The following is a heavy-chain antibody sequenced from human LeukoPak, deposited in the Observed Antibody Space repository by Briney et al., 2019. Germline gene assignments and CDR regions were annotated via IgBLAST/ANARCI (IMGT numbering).Heavy chain of an antibody. Sequence: GGSLRLSCAASGFTFSSYSMLWVRQAPGKGLEWVSYISSSSSTIYYADSVKGRFTISRDNAKNSLYLQMNSLRAEDTAVYYCARVQDYVWGSYRPDKYYFDYWGQGTLVTVSS. J-gene: IGHJ4*02. CDR1: GFTFSSYS. D-gene: IGHD3-16*02. V-gene: IGHV3-48*04. CDR3: ARVQDYVWGSYRPDKYYFDY. CDR2: ISSSSSTI.